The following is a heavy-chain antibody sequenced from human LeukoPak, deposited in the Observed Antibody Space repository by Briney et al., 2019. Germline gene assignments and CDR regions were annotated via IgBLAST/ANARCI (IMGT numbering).Heavy chain of an antibody. CDR3: ARHSDGSGSYYRWFDP. D-gene: IGHD3-10*01. V-gene: IGHV4-34*01. Sequence: SETLSLTCAVYGRSFSGYYWSWIRQPPGKGLEWIGEINHSGSTNYNPSLKSRVTISVDTSKNQFSLKLSSVTAADTAVYYCARHSDGSGSYYRWFDPWGQGTLVTVSS. CDR2: INHSGST. CDR1: GRSFSGYY. J-gene: IGHJ5*02.